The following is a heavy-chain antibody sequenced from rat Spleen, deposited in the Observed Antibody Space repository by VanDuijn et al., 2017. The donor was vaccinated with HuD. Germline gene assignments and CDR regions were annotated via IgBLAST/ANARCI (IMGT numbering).Heavy chain of an antibody. J-gene: IGHJ3*01. CDR3: ARGGYNYGWFAY. CDR2: INYDGGNT. V-gene: IGHV5-20*01. CDR1: GFTFSDYY. Sequence: EVQLVESGGGLVQPGRSLKLSCAASGFTFSDYYMAWVRQAPTKGLEWVASINYDGGNTYYRDSVKGRFTISRDNAKSTLYLQMDSLRSEDTASYYCARGGYNYGWFAYWGQGTLVTVSS. D-gene: IGHD1-5*01.